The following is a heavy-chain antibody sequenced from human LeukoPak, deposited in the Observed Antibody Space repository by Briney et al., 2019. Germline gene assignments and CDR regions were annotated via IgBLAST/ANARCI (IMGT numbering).Heavy chain of an antibody. Sequence: GGSLRLSCAVSGFTVSSNYMSWVRQAPGKGVEWVSVIYSGGTTYYADSVKGRFTISRDNSKNMLYLQMNSLRAEDTAVYHCARNREYSSSWYVDYWGQGTLVTVSS. J-gene: IGHJ4*02. CDR1: GFTVSSNY. D-gene: IGHD6-13*01. CDR2: IYSGGTT. CDR3: ARNREYSSSWYVDY. V-gene: IGHV3-66*01.